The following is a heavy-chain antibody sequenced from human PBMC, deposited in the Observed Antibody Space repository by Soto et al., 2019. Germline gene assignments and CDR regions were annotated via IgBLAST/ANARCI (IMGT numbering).Heavy chain of an antibody. CDR3: ARVFRLSAIH. V-gene: IGHV3-66*01. J-gene: IGHJ4*02. CDR2: IYSGGTT. CDR1: GFTVSSNY. D-gene: IGHD2-21*01. Sequence: GGSLRLSCAASGFTVSSNYMTWVRQAPGKGLESVSVIYSGGTTYYADSVKGRFTISRDNSKNTLSLQMNSLRAEDTAMYYCARVFRLSAIHWGQGTLVTVSS.